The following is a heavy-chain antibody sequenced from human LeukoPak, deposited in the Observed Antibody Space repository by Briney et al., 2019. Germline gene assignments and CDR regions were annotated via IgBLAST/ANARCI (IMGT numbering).Heavy chain of an antibody. J-gene: IGHJ6*03. D-gene: IGHD5-12*01. CDR2: IKQDGSEK. Sequence: PGGSLRLSCAASGFTFSSYWMSWVRQAPGKGLEWVANIKQDGSEKYYVDSVKGRFTISRDNAKNSLYLQMNSLRAEDTAVYYCAREMATTGLNYYYYMDVWGKGTTVTISS. CDR3: AREMATTGLNYYYYMDV. V-gene: IGHV3-7*01. CDR1: GFTFSSYW.